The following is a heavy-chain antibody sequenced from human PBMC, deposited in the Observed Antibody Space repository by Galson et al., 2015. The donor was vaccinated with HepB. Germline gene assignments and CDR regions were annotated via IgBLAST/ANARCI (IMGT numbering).Heavy chain of an antibody. Sequence: QSGAEVKKPGASVKVSCKASGYTFTSYGISWVRQAPGQGLEWMGRINPNSGGTNYAQKFQGRVTMTRDTSISTAYMELSRLRSDDTAVYYCARDFRIAVAGPGGYYYYMDVWGKGTTVTVSS. CDR3: ARDFRIAVAGPGGYYYYMDV. D-gene: IGHD6-19*01. V-gene: IGHV1-2*06. CDR1: GYTFTSYG. J-gene: IGHJ6*03. CDR2: INPNSGGT.